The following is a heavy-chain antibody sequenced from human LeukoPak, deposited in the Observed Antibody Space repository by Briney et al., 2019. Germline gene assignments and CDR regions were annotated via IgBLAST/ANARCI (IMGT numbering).Heavy chain of an antibody. D-gene: IGHD5-12*01. CDR3: ARVLATQTYYYYMDV. Sequence: ASVKVSCKASGYTFTSYYMHCVRQAPGQGLEWMGIINPSGGSTSYAQKFQGRVTMTRDTSTSTVYMELSRLRSDDTAVYYCARVLATQTYYYYMDVWGKGTTVTVSS. V-gene: IGHV1-46*01. J-gene: IGHJ6*03. CDR2: INPSGGST. CDR1: GYTFTSYY.